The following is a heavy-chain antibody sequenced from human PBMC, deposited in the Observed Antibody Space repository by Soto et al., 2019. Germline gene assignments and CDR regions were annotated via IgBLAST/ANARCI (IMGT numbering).Heavy chain of an antibody. CDR2: ISGYGGIT. CDR3: ATYYTGSGSYYRFDS. D-gene: IGHD3-10*01. CDR1: GYSFTTYG. V-gene: IGHV1-18*01. Sequence: VQLVQSGAEVKSPGASVKVSCRSSGYSFTTYGFSWVRQAPGRGLEWMGYISGYGGITHYAEKFRGRVIMTTDTSTTTAYLDLRSLRSDDTAVYYCATYYTGSGSYYRFDSWGQGTLVIVSS. J-gene: IGHJ4*02.